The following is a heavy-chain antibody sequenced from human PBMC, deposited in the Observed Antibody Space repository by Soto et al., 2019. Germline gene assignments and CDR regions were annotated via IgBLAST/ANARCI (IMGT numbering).Heavy chain of an antibody. CDR3: AKGDYDSSGYYYPLVY. CDR2: ISGSGGST. J-gene: IGHJ4*02. CDR1: GFTFSSYA. D-gene: IGHD3-22*01. V-gene: IGHV3-23*01. Sequence: PVGSLRLSCAASGFTFSSYAMSWVRQAPGKGLEWVSAISGSGGSTYYADSVKGRFTISRDNSKNTLYLQMNSLRAEDTAVYYCAKGDYDSSGYYYPLVYWGQGTLVTV.